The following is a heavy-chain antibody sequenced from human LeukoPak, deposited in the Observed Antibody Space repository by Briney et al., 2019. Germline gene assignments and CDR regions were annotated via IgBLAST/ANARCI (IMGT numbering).Heavy chain of an antibody. D-gene: IGHD3-22*01. J-gene: IGHJ4*02. CDR3: ARDTEKALYYYDSSGYYYY. CDR2: ISSSSTYI. Sequence: GGSLRLSCAASGFTFSTYSMNWVRQAPGKGLEWVSSISSSSTYIYYADSVKGRFTISRDNAKNSLYLQMNSLRAEDTAVYYCARDTEKALYYYDSSGYYYYWGQGTLVTVSS. CDR1: GFTFSTYS. V-gene: IGHV3-21*01.